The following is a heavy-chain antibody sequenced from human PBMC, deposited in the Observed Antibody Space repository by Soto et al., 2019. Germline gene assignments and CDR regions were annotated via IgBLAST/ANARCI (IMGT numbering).Heavy chain of an antibody. J-gene: IGHJ4*02. CDR3: TTTYPNDDSRVVAY. CDR2: ITWNSGSK. D-gene: IGHD1-1*01. Sequence: DVQLVESGGGLVQPGRSLRLSCAASGFTFDDYAMHWVRQPPGKGLEWVSGITWNSGSKDYADSVKGRFTISRDNRKNSLYLQMNSLRGEDTALYYCTTTYPNDDSRVVAYWGQRTLVTVSS. V-gene: IGHV3-9*01. CDR1: GFTFDDYA.